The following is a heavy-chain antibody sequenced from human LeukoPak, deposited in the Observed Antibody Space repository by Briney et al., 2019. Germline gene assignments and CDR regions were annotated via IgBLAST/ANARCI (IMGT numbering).Heavy chain of an antibody. J-gene: IGHJ5*02. Sequence: GESLKISCKGSGYSFTSYWIGWVRQMPGKGLEWMGIIYPGDSDTRYSPSFQGQVTISADKSISTAYLQWSSLKASDTAMYYCARRGLAAAPYEEGFDPWGQGTLVTVSS. CDR3: ARRGLAAAPYEEGFDP. CDR1: GYSFTSYW. V-gene: IGHV5-51*01. D-gene: IGHD6-13*01. CDR2: IYPGDSDT.